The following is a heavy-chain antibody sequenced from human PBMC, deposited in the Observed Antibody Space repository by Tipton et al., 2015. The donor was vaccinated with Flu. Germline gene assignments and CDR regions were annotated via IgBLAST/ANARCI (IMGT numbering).Heavy chain of an antibody. CDR3: ARAGQLWFVIDGSRTYGMDV. D-gene: IGHD5-18*01. CDR1: GYTFTSYD. Sequence: QVQLVQSGAEVKKPGASVKVSCKASGYTFTSYDINWVRQATGQGLEWMGWMNSNSGSTGYAQKFQGRVTMTRNTSISTAYMELSSLRSEDTAVYYCARAGQLWFVIDGSRTYGMDVWGQGTTVTVS. V-gene: IGHV1-8*01. J-gene: IGHJ6*02. CDR2: MNSNSGST.